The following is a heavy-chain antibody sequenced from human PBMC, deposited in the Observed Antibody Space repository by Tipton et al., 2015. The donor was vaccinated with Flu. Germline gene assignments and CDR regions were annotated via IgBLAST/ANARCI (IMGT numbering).Heavy chain of an antibody. D-gene: IGHD3-3*01. V-gene: IGHV4-59*12. J-gene: IGHJ5*02. CDR3: ARVSPGVESWFDP. CDR2: SSGSSGHT. Sequence: TLSLTCTVSGGSISDYYWSWIRQPPGKGLVWIAYSSGSSGHTNYNPSLKSRGTISVDTSKNQFSLKLISVTAADTAVYYCARVSPGVESWFDPWGRGTLVTVSS. CDR1: GGSISDYY.